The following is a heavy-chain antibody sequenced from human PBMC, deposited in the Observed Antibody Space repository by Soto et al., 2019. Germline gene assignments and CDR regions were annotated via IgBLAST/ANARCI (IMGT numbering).Heavy chain of an antibody. CDR3: AKGNRNFDPPGYYYMDV. CDR2: ISGSGGST. Sequence: GGSLRLSCAASGFTFSSYAMSWVRQAPGKGLEWVSAISGSGGSTYYADSVKGRFTISRDNSKNTLYLQMNSLRAEDTAVYYLAKGNRNFDPPGYYYMDVWGKGTTVTVSS. V-gene: IGHV3-23*01. D-gene: IGHD1-7*01. J-gene: IGHJ6*03. CDR1: GFTFSSYA.